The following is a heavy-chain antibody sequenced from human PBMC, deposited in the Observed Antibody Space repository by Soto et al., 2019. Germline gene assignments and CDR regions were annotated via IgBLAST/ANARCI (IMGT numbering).Heavy chain of an antibody. CDR2: IYHRGST. V-gene: IGHV4-39*01. D-gene: IGHD3-10*01. Sequence: LSLTCTVSGGSISSNSYYWDWIRQPPGKGLDWIGSIYHRGSTYYNPSLKSRVAISVDPSTNQFSLTLTSVTAADTAVYYCARRFPLVYGNPFDHWGQGTLVTVSS. CDR3: ARRFPLVYGNPFDH. J-gene: IGHJ5*02. CDR1: GGSISSNSYY.